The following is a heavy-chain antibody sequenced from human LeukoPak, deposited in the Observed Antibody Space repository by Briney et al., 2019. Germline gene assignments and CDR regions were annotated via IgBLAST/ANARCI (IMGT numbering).Heavy chain of an antibody. CDR2: IYTSGST. CDR1: GGSISSYY. CDR3: ARDLRDSSGWLDPFDY. Sequence: PSETLSLTCTVSGGSISSYYWSWIRQPAGKGLEWIGRIYTSGSTNYNPSLKSRVTMSVDTSKNQFSLKLSSVTAADTAVYYCARDLRDSSGWLDPFDYWGQGTLVTVSS. J-gene: IGHJ4*02. D-gene: IGHD6-19*01. V-gene: IGHV4-4*07.